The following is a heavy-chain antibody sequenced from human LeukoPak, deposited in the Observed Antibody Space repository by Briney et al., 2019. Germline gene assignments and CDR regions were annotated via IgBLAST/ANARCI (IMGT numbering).Heavy chain of an antibody. V-gene: IGHV4-38-2*02. CDR2: IYPSGTT. CDR1: GYSISSGYY. CDR3: ARQRGSGWYHSHLF. J-gene: IGHJ4*02. Sequence: SETLSLTCTVSGYSISSGYYWGWIRQPPGKGLEWIGNIYPSGTTYYNPSLKTRVTISVDTSKNQFSLKLSSVTAADTAVYYCARQRGSGWYHSHLFWGQGSLVTVSS. D-gene: IGHD6-19*01.